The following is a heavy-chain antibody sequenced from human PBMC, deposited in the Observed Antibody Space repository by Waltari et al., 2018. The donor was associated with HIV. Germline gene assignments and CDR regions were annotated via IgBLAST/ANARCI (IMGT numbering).Heavy chain of an antibody. V-gene: IGHV4-59*12. CDR3: ARTTASSGIPRDYFDY. Sequence: QVQLQESGPGLVKPSETLSLTCTVSGGSIHHYYWHWIRQPPGKGLGWIGYIYSSGNTNYDPSLRSRVTISVDTSRKQFSLKVTSVTAADAAVYYCARTTASSGIPRDYFDYWGQGTLVTVSS. D-gene: IGHD6-6*01. J-gene: IGHJ4*02. CDR1: GGSIHHYY. CDR2: IYSSGNT.